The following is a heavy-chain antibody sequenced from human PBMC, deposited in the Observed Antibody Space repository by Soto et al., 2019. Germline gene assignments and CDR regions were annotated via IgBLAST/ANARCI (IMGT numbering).Heavy chain of an antibody. CDR2: IIPIFGTA. D-gene: IGHD2-2*01. V-gene: IGHV1-69*13. J-gene: IGHJ1*01. CDR1: GGTFSSYA. CDR3: ARVSDIVVVPAAIPGYLQH. Sequence: VKVSCKASGGTFSSYAISWVRQAPGQGLEWMGGIIPIFGTANYAQKFQGRVTITADESTSTAYMELSSLRSEDTAVYYCARVSDIVVVPAAIPGYLQHWGQGTLVTVSS.